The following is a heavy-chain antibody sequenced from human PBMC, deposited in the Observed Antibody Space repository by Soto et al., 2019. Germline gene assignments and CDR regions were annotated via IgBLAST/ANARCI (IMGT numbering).Heavy chain of an antibody. CDR1: GFTFSSYS. J-gene: IGHJ3*02. D-gene: IGHD5-18*01. V-gene: IGHV3-48*02. CDR3: AREGQRVDTAMDDAFDI. CDR2: ISSSSSTI. Sequence: GGSLRLSCAASGFTFSSYSMNWVRQAPGKGLEWVSYISSSSSTIYYADSVKGRFTISRDNAKNSLYLQMNSLRDEDTAVYYCAREGQRVDTAMDDAFDIWGQGTMVTVSS.